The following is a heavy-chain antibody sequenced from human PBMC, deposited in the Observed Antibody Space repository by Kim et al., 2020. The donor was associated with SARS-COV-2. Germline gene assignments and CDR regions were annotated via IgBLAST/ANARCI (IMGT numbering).Heavy chain of an antibody. CDR2: DK. Sequence: DKYYSTSLKTRLTISKDTSKNQVVLTMTNMDPVDTATYYCARIRGVGMDVWGQGTTVTVSS. J-gene: IGHJ6*02. V-gene: IGHV2-70*01. D-gene: IGHD3-10*01. CDR3: ARIRGVGMDV.